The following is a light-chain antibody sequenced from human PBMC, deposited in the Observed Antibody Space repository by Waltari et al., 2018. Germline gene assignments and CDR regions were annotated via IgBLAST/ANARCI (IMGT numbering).Light chain of an antibody. Sequence: QSVLTQPPSVSAAPGQKVTISCYGTSSNIASNYVSWYQQFPGTAPRLLIYENNKRPSGIPDRLSGSKSGTSATLDITGLQTGDEADYYCGTWDSNLSALRLVLGGGTKLTVL. CDR2: ENN. V-gene: IGLV1-51*02. J-gene: IGLJ3*02. CDR3: GTWDSNLSALRLV. CDR1: SSNIASNY.